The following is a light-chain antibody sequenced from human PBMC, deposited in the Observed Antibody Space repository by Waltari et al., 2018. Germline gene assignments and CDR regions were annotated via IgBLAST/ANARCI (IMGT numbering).Light chain of an antibody. CDR1: RSDVGNYDL. V-gene: IGLV2-23*02. J-gene: IGLJ1*01. CDR3: CSYAGSRTYYV. CDR2: EVI. Sequence: QSALTQPASVSGSPGQSITISCTGTRSDVGNYDLVSWYQHLPGKPPKLLIYEVIKRPSGISNRFSASKSGNTASLTISGLQAEDEGDYFCCSYAGSRTYYVFGTGTTVSV.